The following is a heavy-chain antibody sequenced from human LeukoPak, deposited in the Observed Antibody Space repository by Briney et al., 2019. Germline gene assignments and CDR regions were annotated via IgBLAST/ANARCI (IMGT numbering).Heavy chain of an antibody. CDR1: GYTFTGYY. D-gene: IGHD6-19*01. V-gene: IGHV1-2*02. J-gene: IGHJ5*02. CDR3: ARRGSSGWYNWFDP. Sequence: ASVKVSCKASGYTFTGYYMHWVRQAPGQGLEWMGWINPNSGGTNYAQKFQGRVTMTRDTSISTAYMELSRLRSDDTAVYYCARRGSSGWYNWFDPWGQGTLVTVSS. CDR2: INPNSGGT.